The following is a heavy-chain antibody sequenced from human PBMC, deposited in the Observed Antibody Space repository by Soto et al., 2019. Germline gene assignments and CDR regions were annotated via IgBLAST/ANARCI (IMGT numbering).Heavy chain of an antibody. D-gene: IGHD5-12*01. CDR2: IWYDGSNK. Sequence: QVQLVESGGGVVQPGRSLRLSCAASGFTFSSYGMHWVRQAPGKGLEWVAVIWYDGSNKYYADSVKGGFTISRDNSKNTVYLQMNSLRAEDTAVSYCARQSGYDFDSWGQGTLVTVSS. V-gene: IGHV3-33*01. CDR3: ARQSGYDFDS. CDR1: GFTFSSYG. J-gene: IGHJ4*02.